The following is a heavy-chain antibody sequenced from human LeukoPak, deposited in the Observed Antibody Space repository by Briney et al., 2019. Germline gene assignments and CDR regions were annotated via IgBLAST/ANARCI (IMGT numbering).Heavy chain of an antibody. CDR1: GFTFSSYS. D-gene: IGHD2-2*01. Sequence: PGGSLRLSCAASGFTFSSYSMNWVRQAPGKGREWVSSISSSSSYIYYADSVKGRFTISRANAKNSLYLQMNSLRAEDPAVYYCAREGIGYDLGYCSSTSCFFDYWGQGPLVTVSS. CDR3: AREGIGYDLGYCSSTSCFFDY. J-gene: IGHJ4*02. CDR2: ISSSSSYI. V-gene: IGHV3-21*01.